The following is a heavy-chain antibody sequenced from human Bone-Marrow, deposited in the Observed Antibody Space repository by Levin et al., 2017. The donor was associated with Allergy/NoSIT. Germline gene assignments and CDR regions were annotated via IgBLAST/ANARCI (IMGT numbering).Heavy chain of an antibody. D-gene: IGHD3-3*01. CDR3: AKGRDGVVFFVPWFDP. CDR1: GFTFSSYA. Sequence: GGSLRLSCAASGFTFSSYAMSWVRQAPGKGLEWVSAISGSGGSTYYADSVKGRFTISRDNSKNTLYLQMNSLRAEDTAVYYCAKGRDGVVFFVPWFDPWGQGTLVTVSS. CDR2: ISGSGGST. J-gene: IGHJ5*02. V-gene: IGHV3-23*01.